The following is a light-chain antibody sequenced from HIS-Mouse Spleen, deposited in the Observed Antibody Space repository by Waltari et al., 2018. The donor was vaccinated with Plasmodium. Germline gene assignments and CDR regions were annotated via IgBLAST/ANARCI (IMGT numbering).Light chain of an antibody. CDR1: AMPKKY. Sequence: SSELTQPPSVSASPVQTARITCPGAAMPKKYASWYQQKSGQAPVLVIYEDSKRPSGIPERFSGSSSGTMATLTISGAQVEDEADYYCYSTDSSGNHRVFGGGTKLTVL. CDR3: YSTDSSGNHRV. CDR2: EDS. V-gene: IGLV3-10*01. J-gene: IGLJ3*02.